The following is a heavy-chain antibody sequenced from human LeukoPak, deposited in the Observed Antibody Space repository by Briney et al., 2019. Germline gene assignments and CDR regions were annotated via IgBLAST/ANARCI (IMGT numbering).Heavy chain of an antibody. CDR1: GFTFSSYS. D-gene: IGHD2-15*01. V-gene: IGHV3-21*01. CDR3: ARDQGVHCSGGSCTAFDI. CDR2: I. Sequence: GGSLRLSCAASGFTFSSYSMNWVRQAPGKGLEWVSSIKGRFTISRDNAKNSLYLQMNSLRAEDTAVYYCARDQGVHCSGGSCTAFDIWGQGTMVTVSS. J-gene: IGHJ3*02.